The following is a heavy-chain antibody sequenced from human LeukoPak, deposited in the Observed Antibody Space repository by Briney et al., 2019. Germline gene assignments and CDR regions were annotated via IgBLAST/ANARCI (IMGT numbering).Heavy chain of an antibody. V-gene: IGHV4-34*01. Sequence: SETLSLTCAVYGGSFSGYYWSWIRQPPGKGLEWIGEINHSGSTNYNPSLKSRVTISVDTSENQFSLKLSSVTAADTAVYYCARGLYYYYYYMDVWGKGTTVTVSS. CDR1: GGSFSGYY. J-gene: IGHJ6*03. CDR2: INHSGST. CDR3: ARGLYYYYYYMDV.